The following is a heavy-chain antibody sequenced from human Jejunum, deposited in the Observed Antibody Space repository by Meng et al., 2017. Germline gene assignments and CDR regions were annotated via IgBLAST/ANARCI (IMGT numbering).Heavy chain of an antibody. D-gene: IGHD3-22*01. CDR2: TYYRSKWYN. CDR1: GDSVSSNRAA. V-gene: IGHV6-1*01. J-gene: IGHJ5*02. CDR3: ARGGYDSSGYYYRWFDP. Sequence: QVQLQTSGPGPVKPSQTPSLTCVISGDSVSSNRAAWNWFRQSPSRGLEWLGRTYYRSKWYNDYAVSVKSRITVNPDTSKNHFSLQLNSVTPEDTAVYYCARGGYDSSGYYYRWFDPWGQGTLVTVSS.